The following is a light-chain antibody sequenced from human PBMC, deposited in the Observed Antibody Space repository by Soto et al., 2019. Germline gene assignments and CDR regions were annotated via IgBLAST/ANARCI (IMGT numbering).Light chain of an antibody. V-gene: IGKV3-11*01. CDR3: QQRNSWPPLT. J-gene: IGKJ4*01. CDR2: DAS. Sequence: ETVLTQSPATLSLSPGERATLSCRASQSVGSYLAWYQQKPGQAPRRLIYDASNRAAGIPARFSGSGSGTDFHLTISSLEPEDFAVYYCQQRNSWPPLTFGGGTKVEIK. CDR1: QSVGSY.